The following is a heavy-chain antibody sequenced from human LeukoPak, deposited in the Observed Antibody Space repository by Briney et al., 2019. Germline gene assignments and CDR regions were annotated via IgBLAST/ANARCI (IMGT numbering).Heavy chain of an antibody. Sequence: PSETLSLTCTVSGGSISSYYWSWIRQPPGKGLEWIGYIYYSGSTNYNPSLKSRVTMSVDTSKNQFSLKLSSVTAADTAVYYCARDSGYGSGSRFDYWGQGTLVTVSS. D-gene: IGHD3-10*01. J-gene: IGHJ4*02. CDR3: ARDSGYGSGSRFDY. CDR2: IYYSGST. CDR1: GGSISSYY. V-gene: IGHV4-59*12.